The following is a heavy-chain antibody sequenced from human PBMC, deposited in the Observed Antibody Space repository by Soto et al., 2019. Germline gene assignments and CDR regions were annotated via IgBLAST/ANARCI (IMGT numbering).Heavy chain of an antibody. CDR2: ISWDGGST. J-gene: IGHJ6*02. D-gene: IGHD6-6*01. CDR3: ARWYSSSFGLGYYGMDV. CDR1: GFTFDDYT. V-gene: IGHV3-43*01. Sequence: GGSLRLSCAASGFTFDDYTMHWVRQAPGKGLEWVSLISWDGGSTYYADSVKGRFTISRDNSKNSLYLQMNSLRTEDTALYYCARWYSSSFGLGYYGMDVWGQGTTVTVYS.